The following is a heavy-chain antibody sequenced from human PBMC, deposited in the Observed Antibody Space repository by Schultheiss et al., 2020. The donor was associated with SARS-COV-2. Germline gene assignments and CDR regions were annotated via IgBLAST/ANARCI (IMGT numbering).Heavy chain of an antibody. CDR1: GFTFSSYE. Sequence: GGSLRLSCAASGFTFSSYEMNWVRQAPGKGLEWVSYISSSGSTIYYADSVKGRFTISRDNAKNSLYLQMNSLRAEDTAVYYCARGQQLGDNWFDPWGQGTLVTVSS. CDR3: ARGQQLGDNWFDP. D-gene: IGHD6-13*01. J-gene: IGHJ5*02. V-gene: IGHV3-48*03. CDR2: ISSSGSTI.